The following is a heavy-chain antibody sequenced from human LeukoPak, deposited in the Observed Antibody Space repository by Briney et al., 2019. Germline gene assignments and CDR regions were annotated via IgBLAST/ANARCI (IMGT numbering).Heavy chain of an antibody. D-gene: IGHD4-23*01. CDR2: IYYSGST. J-gene: IGHJ4*02. Sequence: SETLSLTCTVSGGSISSYYWSWIRQPPGKGLEWIGYIYYSGSTNHNPSLKSRVTISVDTSKNQFSLKLSSVTAADTALYYCARLRDGDYGGYFDYWGQGTLVTASS. V-gene: IGHV4-59*08. CDR1: GGSISSYY. CDR3: ARLRDGDYGGYFDY.